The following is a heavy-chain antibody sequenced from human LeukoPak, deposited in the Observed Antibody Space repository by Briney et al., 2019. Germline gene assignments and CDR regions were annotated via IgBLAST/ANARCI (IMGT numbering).Heavy chain of an antibody. V-gene: IGHV4-39*07. CDR3: ARAGNYYDSSGYFDY. D-gene: IGHD3-22*01. CDR2: IYTSGST. CDR1: GGSISSSSYY. J-gene: IGHJ4*02. Sequence: PSETLSLTCTVSGGSISSSSYYWGWIRQPPGKGLEWIGRIYTSGSTNYNPSLKSRVTISVDTSKNQFSLKLSSVTAADTAVYYCARAGNYYDSSGYFDYWGQGTLVTVSS.